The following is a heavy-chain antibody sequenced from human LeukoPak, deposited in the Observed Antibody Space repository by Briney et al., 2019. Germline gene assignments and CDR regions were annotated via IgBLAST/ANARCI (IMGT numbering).Heavy chain of an antibody. CDR3: ARGRGTTGPDY. V-gene: IGHV1-8*03. D-gene: IGHD1-1*01. CDR2: MNPNSGNT. Sequence: ASVKFSCKASGGTFSSYAISWVRQATGQGLEWMGWMNPNSGNTGYAQKFQGRVTITRNTSISTAYMELSSLRSEDTAVYYCARGRGTTGPDYWGQGTLVTVSS. CDR1: GGTFSSYA. J-gene: IGHJ4*02.